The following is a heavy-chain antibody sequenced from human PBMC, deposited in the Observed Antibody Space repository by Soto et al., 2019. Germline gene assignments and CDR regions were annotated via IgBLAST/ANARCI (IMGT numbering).Heavy chain of an antibody. Sequence: GGSLRLSCAASGFTFSSYNVNWVHQAPGKGLEWVSAISTSGGNTYYAESVKGRFTISRDNAKNTLYLQMNSLRAEDTAVYYCAKDKGVVAAFDYWGQGTLVTVSS. V-gene: IGHV3-23*01. CDR2: ISTSGGNT. D-gene: IGHD3-22*01. J-gene: IGHJ4*02. CDR3: AKDKGVVAAFDY. CDR1: GFTFSSYN.